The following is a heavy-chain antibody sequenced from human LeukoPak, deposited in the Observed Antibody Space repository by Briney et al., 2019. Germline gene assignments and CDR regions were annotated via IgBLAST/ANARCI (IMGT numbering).Heavy chain of an antibody. Sequence: SETLSLTCAVSGGSISSSNWWSWVRQPPGKGLEWIGEIYHSGSTNYNPSLKSRVTISVDKSKNQFSLKLSSVTAADTAVYYCARDYCSSTSCYRAFDIWGQGTMVTVSS. D-gene: IGHD2-2*01. J-gene: IGHJ3*02. CDR2: IYHSGST. CDR3: ARDYCSSTSCYRAFDI. V-gene: IGHV4-4*02. CDR1: GGSISSSNW.